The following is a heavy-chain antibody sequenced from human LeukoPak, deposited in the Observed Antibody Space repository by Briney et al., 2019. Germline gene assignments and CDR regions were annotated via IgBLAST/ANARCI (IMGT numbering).Heavy chain of an antibody. D-gene: IGHD3-22*01. V-gene: IGHV3-30*03. CDR3: ASLKEWLLLGGFDY. Sequence: GGSLRLSCAASGFTFRTSALYWVREAPGKGLEWVAAISYDERDVYYADSVKGRFAISRDNSKDILYLQMNGLRLEDTAIYYCASLKEWLLLGGFDYWGQGALVTVSS. CDR1: GFTFRTSA. CDR2: ISYDERDV. J-gene: IGHJ4*02.